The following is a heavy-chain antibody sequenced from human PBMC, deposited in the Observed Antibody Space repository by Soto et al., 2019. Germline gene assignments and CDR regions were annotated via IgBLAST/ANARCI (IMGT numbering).Heavy chain of an antibody. CDR3: ARIRNSYGSQSYLIDY. J-gene: IGHJ4*02. Sequence: EALALPCAASGFSFSSYSMNWVRQAPGKGLEWVSSISSSSGYIYYADSLQGRLTISRDNAKNSLFLQMNSLRAEDTAVYYCARIRNSYGSQSYLIDYWGQGTLVTSPQ. CDR1: GFSFSSYS. V-gene: IGHV3-21*01. D-gene: IGHD3-10*01. CDR2: ISSSSGYI.